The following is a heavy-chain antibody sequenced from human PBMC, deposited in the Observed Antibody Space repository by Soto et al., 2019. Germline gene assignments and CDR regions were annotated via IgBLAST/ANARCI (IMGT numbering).Heavy chain of an antibody. V-gene: IGHV4-59*08. J-gene: IGHJ4*02. Sequence: QVQLQESGPGLVKPSETLSLTCTVSGGSISSYYWSWIRQPPGKGLEWIGYIYYSGSTNYNPSLKSRVTISVDTSKNQFSLKLSSVTAADTAVYYCASHPQALGGSYYVSYWGQGTLVTVSS. D-gene: IGHD1-26*01. CDR3: ASHPQALGGSYYVSY. CDR1: GGSISSYY. CDR2: IYYSGST.